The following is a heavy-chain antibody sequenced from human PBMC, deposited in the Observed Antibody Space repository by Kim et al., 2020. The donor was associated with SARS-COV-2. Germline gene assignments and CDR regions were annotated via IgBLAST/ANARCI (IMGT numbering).Heavy chain of an antibody. V-gene: IGHV1-2*06. J-gene: IGHJ4*02. CDR3: ARVPQRITGTYFDY. D-gene: IGHD1-7*01. CDR2: INPNSGGT. CDR1: GYTFTGYY. Sequence: ASVKVSCKASGYTFTGYYMHWVRQAPGQGLEWMGRINPNSGGTNYAQKFQGRVTMTRDTSISTAYMELSRLRSDDTAVYYCARVPQRITGTYFDYWGQGTLVTVSS.